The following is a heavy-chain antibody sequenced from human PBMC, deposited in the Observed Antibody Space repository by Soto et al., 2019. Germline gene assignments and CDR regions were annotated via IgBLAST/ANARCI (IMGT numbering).Heavy chain of an antibody. D-gene: IGHD3-3*01. J-gene: IGHJ4*02. CDR2: ISSGGRNT. Sequence: PGGSLRLSCAASGFTFNTSAMSWVRQAPGKGLEWVSGISSGGRNTYYTDSVKGRFTISRDNSQNTLFLQMNSLRAEDTAVYYCAKEYMTLGDFYSGGQGPLVTVSS. CDR1: GFTFNTSA. V-gene: IGHV3-23*01. CDR3: AKEYMTLGDFYS.